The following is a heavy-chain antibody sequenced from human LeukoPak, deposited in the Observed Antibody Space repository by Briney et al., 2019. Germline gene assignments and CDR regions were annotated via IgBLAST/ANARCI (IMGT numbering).Heavy chain of an antibody. J-gene: IGHJ3*02. CDR1: GGSISSSSYY. CDR2: IYYSGST. D-gene: IGHD6-6*01. V-gene: IGHV4-39*01. CDR3: ARHGLYSSSSHAFDI. Sequence: SETLSLTCTVSGGSISSSSYYWGWIRQPPGKGLEWIGSIYYSGSTYYNPSLKSRVTISVDTSKNQFSLKLSSVTAADTAVYYCARHGLYSSSSHAFDIWGQGTMVTVSS.